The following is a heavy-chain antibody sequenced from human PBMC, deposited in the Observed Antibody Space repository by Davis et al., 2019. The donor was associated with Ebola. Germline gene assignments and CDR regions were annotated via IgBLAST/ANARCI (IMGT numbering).Heavy chain of an antibody. D-gene: IGHD6-19*01. V-gene: IGHV1-69*04. J-gene: IGHJ6*02. Sequence: SVKVSCKASGGTFSSYAISWVRQAPGQGLEWMGRIIPILGIANYAQKFQGRVTITADKSTSTAYMELSSLRSEDTAVYYCASDMGVDSSGWFSHYYYGMDVWGQGTTVTVSS. CDR2: IIPILGIA. CDR3: ASDMGVDSSGWFSHYYYGMDV. CDR1: GGTFSSYA.